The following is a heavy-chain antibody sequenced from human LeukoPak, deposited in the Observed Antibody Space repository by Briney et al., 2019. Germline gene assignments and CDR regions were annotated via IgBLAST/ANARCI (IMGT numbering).Heavy chain of an antibody. CDR2: INSDGSST. D-gene: IGHD5-18*01. CDR1: GFTFSSYW. CDR3: ARAGGYNYGYGFDY. J-gene: IGHJ4*02. V-gene: IGHV3-74*01. Sequence: GGSLRLSCAASGFTFSSYWMHWVRQAPGKGLVWVSRINSDGSSTTYADSVEGRFTISRDNAKNTLYLQMDSLRAEDTAVYYCARAGGYNYGYGFDYWGQGTPVTVSS.